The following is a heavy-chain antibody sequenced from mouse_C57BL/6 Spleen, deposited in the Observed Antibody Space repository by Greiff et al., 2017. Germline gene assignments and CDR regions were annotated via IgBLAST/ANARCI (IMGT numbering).Heavy chain of an antibody. Sequence: DVQLQESGTVLARPGASVKMSCKTSGYTFTSYWMHWVKQRPGQGLEWIGAIYPGNSDTSYNQKFKGKAKLTAVTSASTAYMELSSLTNEDSAVYYCTGWLLRAWFAYWGQGTLVTVSA. V-gene: IGHV1-5*01. CDR1: GYTFTSYW. J-gene: IGHJ3*01. D-gene: IGHD2-3*01. CDR3: TGWLLRAWFAY. CDR2: IYPGNSDT.